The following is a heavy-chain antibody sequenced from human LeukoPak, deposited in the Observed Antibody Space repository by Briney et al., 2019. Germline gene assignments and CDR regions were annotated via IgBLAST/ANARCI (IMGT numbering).Heavy chain of an antibody. V-gene: IGHV1-8*01. Sequence: ASVKVSCKASGYTFTSYDINWVRQATGQGLEWMGWMNPNSGNTGYAQKFQGRVTMTRNTSISTAYMELSSLRSEDTAVYYCAREITYYYGSGSYGELFDYWGQGTLVTVSS. CDR1: GYTFTSYD. D-gene: IGHD3-10*01. CDR3: AREITYYYGSGSYGELFDY. J-gene: IGHJ4*02. CDR2: MNPNSGNT.